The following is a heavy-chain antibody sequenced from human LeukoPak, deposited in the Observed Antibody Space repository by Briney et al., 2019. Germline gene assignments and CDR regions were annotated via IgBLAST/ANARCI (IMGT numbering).Heavy chain of an antibody. V-gene: IGHV3-48*01. Sequence: PGGSLRLSCAASGFTFSSYSMNWVRQAPGKGLEGISYISSSSNTIYYADSVKGRFTISRDNAKNSLYLQMNSLRAEDTAVYYCTRDRPHNWFDPWGQGTLVTVSP. CDR3: TRDRPHNWFDP. CDR1: GFTFSSYS. CDR2: ISSSSNTI. J-gene: IGHJ5*02.